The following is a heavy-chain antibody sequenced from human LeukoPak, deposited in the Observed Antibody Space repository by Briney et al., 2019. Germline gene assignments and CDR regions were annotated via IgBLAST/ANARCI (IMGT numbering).Heavy chain of an antibody. CDR1: GFTLSDYY. J-gene: IGHJ4*02. CDR2: ISSSGSTI. Sequence: GGSLRLSCAAAGFTLSDYYMTWIRQAPGKGLEWISYISSSGSTIYYADSVKGRFTISRDNGKNSLYLQMNSLRAEDTAGYYCAREAPGIAVAGTVAGLSWGQGTLVTVFS. V-gene: IGHV3-11*01. D-gene: IGHD6-19*01. CDR3: AREAPGIAVAGTVAGLS.